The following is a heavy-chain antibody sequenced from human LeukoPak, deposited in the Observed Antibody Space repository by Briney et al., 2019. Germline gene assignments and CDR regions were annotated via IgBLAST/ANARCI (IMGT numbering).Heavy chain of an antibody. CDR3: ARGPDHGGSYYHD. J-gene: IGHJ4*02. D-gene: IGHD1-26*01. V-gene: IGHV3-74*01. CDR2: INRDESVT. Sequence: GGSLRLSCAASGFTLSKSWMYWIRQAPGKGLVWVSRINRDESVTEYADSVKGRFTISRDNAKNTLILQMNSLRVENTAVYYCARGPDHGGSYYHDWGQGTPVTVSS. CDR1: GFTLSKSW.